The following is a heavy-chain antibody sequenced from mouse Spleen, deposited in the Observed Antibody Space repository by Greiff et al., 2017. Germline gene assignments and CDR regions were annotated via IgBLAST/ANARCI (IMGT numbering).Heavy chain of an antibody. CDR3: ARGYYYGSSFYWYFDV. CDR2: IDPSDSYT. D-gene: IGHD1-1*01. J-gene: IGHJ1*03. Sequence: VQLQQPGAELVMPGASVKLSCKASGYTFTSYWMHWVKQRPGQGLEWIGEIDPSDSYTNYNQKFKGKATLTVDKSSSTAYMQLSSLTSEDSAVYYCARGYYYGSSFYWYFDVWGTGTTVTVSS. V-gene: IGHV1-69*01. CDR1: GYTFTSYW.